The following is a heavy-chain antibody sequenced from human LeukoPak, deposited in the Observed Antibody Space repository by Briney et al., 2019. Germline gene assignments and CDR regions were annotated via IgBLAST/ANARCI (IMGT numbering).Heavy chain of an antibody. J-gene: IGHJ6*02. D-gene: IGHD2-2*01. Sequence: ASVKVSCKASGYTFTSYYMHWVRQAPGQGLEWMGIINPGGGSTSYAQKFQGRVTMTRDTSTSTVYMELSSLRSEDTAVYYCARDTRIVVVPAGMDVWGQGTTVTVSS. CDR1: GYTFTSYY. CDR2: INPGGGST. V-gene: IGHV1-46*01. CDR3: ARDTRIVVVPAGMDV.